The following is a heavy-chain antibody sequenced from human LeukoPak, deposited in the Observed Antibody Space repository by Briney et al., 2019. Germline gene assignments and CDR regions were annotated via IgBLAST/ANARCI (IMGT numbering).Heavy chain of an antibody. V-gene: IGHV3-66*01. CDR2: IYSGGST. Sequence: GGSLRLSCAASGFTFSSYGMSWVRQAPGKGLEWVSVIYSGGSTYYADSVKGRFTISRDNAKNTLYLQMNSLRVEDTAVYYCVCLGLGGLSLDWGQGTLVTVSS. J-gene: IGHJ4*02. CDR1: GFTFSSYG. CDR3: VCLGLGGLSLD. D-gene: IGHD3-16*01.